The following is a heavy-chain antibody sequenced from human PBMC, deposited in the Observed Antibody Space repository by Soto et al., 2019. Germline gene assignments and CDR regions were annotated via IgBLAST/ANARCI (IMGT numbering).Heavy chain of an antibody. V-gene: IGHV3-21*01. CDR2: ISSSSSYI. J-gene: IGHJ6*02. CDR3: AREGQQLVTSLYYYFGMDV. CDR1: GFTFSSYS. D-gene: IGHD6-13*01. Sequence: EVQLVESGGGLVKPGGSLRLSCAASGFTFSSYSMNWVRQAPGKGLEWVSSISSSSSYIYYADSVKGRFTISRDNAKNSLYLQRNSRRAEDTAVYYCAREGQQLVTSLYYYFGMDVWGQGTTVTVSS.